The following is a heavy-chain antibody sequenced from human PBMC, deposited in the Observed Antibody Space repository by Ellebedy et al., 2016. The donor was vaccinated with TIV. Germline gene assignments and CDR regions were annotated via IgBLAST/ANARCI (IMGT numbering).Heavy chain of an antibody. CDR2: IYYSGST. D-gene: IGHD6-6*01. V-gene: IGHV4-59*08. CDR3: ARSAARSYYYYYYGMDV. J-gene: IGHJ6*02. CDR1: GGSISHYY. Sequence: SETLSLTCTVSGGSISHYYWSWIRQPPGKGLEWIGYIYYSGSTNYNPSLKSRVTISAYTSKIQFSLRLTSVTAADTAVYYCARSAARSYYYYYYGMDVWGQGTTVTVSS.